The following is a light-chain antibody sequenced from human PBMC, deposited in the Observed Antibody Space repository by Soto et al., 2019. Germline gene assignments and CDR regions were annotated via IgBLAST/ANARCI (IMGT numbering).Light chain of an antibody. CDR1: QSVSSNY. J-gene: IGKJ1*01. V-gene: IGKV3-20*01. CDR3: QQYGSSPTWT. Sequence: EVVLTQSPGTLSLSPGERATLSCRAGQSVSSNYLAWYQQKPGQAPRLLIYGASRRATGIPDRFSGSGSGTDFTLTISRLEPEDFAVYYCQQYGSSPTWTFGQGTKVDI. CDR2: GAS.